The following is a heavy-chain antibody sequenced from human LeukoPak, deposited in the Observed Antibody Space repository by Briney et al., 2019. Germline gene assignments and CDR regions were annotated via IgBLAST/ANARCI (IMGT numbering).Heavy chain of an antibody. J-gene: IGHJ4*02. D-gene: IGHD3-22*01. CDR2: ISYDGSNK. CDR3: ARLDSSGYRRVLDY. CDR1: GFTFSSYG. Sequence: GRSLRLSCAASGFTFSSYGMHWVRQAPGKGLEWVAVISYDGSNKYYAESVKGRFTVSRDHTKNTLYLQMNSLRREDTAVYYCARLDSSGYRRVLDYWGQGTLVTVSS. V-gene: IGHV3-30*03.